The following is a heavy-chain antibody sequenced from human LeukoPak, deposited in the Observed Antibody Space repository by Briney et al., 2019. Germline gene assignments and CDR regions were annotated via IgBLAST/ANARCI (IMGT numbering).Heavy chain of an antibody. Sequence: PGGSLRLSCAASGFTFSSYEMNWVRQAPGKGLEWVSYISSSGSTIYYADSVKGRFTISRDNAKNSLYLQMNSLRAEDTAVYYCARDHKQWLVLGGFDYWGQGTLVTVSS. CDR1: GFTFSSYE. J-gene: IGHJ4*02. D-gene: IGHD6-19*01. CDR2: ISSSGSTI. V-gene: IGHV3-48*03. CDR3: ARDHKQWLVLGGFDY.